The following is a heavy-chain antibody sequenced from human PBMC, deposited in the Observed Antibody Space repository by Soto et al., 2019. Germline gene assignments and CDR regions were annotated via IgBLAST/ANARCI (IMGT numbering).Heavy chain of an antibody. CDR2: TRQDGGEK. CDR3: AKDRRVAGTIYYYGMDV. CDR1: GFIFGDYW. Sequence: PGGSLRLSCAASGFIFGDYWMSWIRQAPGKGLEWVANTRQDGGEKNFVDSVKGRFIISRDNAKNSLYLQMNSLRAEDTAVYYCAKDRRVAGTIYYYGMDVWGQGTTVTVSS. J-gene: IGHJ6*02. D-gene: IGHD6-19*01. V-gene: IGHV3-7*05.